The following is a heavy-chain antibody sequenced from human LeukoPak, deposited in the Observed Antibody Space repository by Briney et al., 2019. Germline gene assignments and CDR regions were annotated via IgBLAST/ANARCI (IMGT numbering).Heavy chain of an antibody. J-gene: IGHJ4*02. CDR2: LSNDGSYT. V-gene: IGHV3-30*04. Sequence: GRSLRLFCVASGFSFSRSAMHWVRQAPGKGLEWVTILSNDGSYTYYADSVKGRFTVSRDSSKNTLFLEMDSLRPEDTATYFCARDRKSGRGTALEDWGQGTLVTVSS. D-gene: IGHD2-15*01. CDR3: ARDRKSGRGTALED. CDR1: GFSFSRSA.